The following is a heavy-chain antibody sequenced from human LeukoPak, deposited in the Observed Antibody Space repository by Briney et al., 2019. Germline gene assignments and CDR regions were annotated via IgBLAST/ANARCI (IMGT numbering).Heavy chain of an antibody. CDR3: GRQPCSGGSCYADY. Sequence: PSETLSLTCTVSGGSISSSGFYWGWIRQPPGKGLEWIGTISYSGRTYSNPSLKSRVTISVDTSENQFSLRMSSVTAADTAVYYRGRQPCSGGSCYADYWGQGTLVTVSS. D-gene: IGHD2-15*01. V-gene: IGHV4-39*01. J-gene: IGHJ4*02. CDR1: GGSISSSGFY. CDR2: ISYSGRT.